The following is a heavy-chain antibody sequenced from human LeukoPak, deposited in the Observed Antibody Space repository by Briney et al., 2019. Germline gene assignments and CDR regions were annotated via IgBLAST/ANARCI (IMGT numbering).Heavy chain of an antibody. Sequence: KPSETLSLTCTVSGGSISSYYWSWIRQPPGKGLEWIGYIYYSGSTNYNPSLKSRVTISVDTSKNQFSLKLSSVTAADTAVYYCARLWFGGTGNHYYYYYMDVWGKGTTVTVSS. J-gene: IGHJ6*03. D-gene: IGHD3-10*01. CDR3: ARLWFGGTGNHYYYYYMDV. CDR2: IYYSGST. CDR1: GGSISSYY. V-gene: IGHV4-59*08.